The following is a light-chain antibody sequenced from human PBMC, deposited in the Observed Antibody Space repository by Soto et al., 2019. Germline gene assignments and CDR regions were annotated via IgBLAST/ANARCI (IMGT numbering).Light chain of an antibody. CDR3: QQYNNWAYT. J-gene: IGKJ2*01. V-gene: IGKV3-15*01. CDR1: QSVSSN. CDR2: GAS. Sequence: EIVMTQSPATLSVSPGESATLSCRARQSVSSNLAWYQQKPGQAPRLLIYGASTRATGIPARFSGSGSGTEFTLTNSSLQSEDFAVYYCQQYNNWAYTFGQGTKLEIK.